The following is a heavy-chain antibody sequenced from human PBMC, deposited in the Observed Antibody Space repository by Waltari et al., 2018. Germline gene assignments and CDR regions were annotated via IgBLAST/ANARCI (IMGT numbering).Heavy chain of an antibody. J-gene: IGHJ4*02. D-gene: IGHD3-16*01. CDR2: IKKDGSEE. CDR1: GFTLSSYW. V-gene: IGHV3-7*03. CDR3: ARVAWGLGQDN. Sequence: EVQLVASGGGLVQPGGSLRLSCAASGFTLSSYWMSWVRQAPGKGPEWVANIKKDGSEEYYVDSVRGRFTISRDNAKNSLYLQMNSLRAEDTAVYYCARVAWGLGQDNWGQGTLVTVSS.